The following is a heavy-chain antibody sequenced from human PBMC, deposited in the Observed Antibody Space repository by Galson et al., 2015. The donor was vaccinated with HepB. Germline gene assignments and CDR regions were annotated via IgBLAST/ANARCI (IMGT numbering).Heavy chain of an antibody. CDR1: GFTFSNYA. V-gene: IGHV3-23*01. J-gene: IGHJ6*03. CDR2: TSADGSST. CDR3: AKGGGTSCDYYYYMDV. Sequence: SLRLSCAASGFTFSNYAMNWARQTPGKGLEWVAATSADGSSTYYADSVKGRFIISRDNSKNRLYLQMNSLRGEDTAVYYCAKGGGTSCDYYYYMDVWGNGTTVTVSS. D-gene: IGHD2-15*01.